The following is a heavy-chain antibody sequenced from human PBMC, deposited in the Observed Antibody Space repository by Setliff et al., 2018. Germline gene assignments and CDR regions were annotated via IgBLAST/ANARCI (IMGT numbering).Heavy chain of an antibody. CDR3: ARGGYSGSYDFDY. CDR1: GYTFTAYY. D-gene: IGHD1-26*01. J-gene: IGHJ4*02. V-gene: IGHV1-2*02. CDR2: INPNSGGT. Sequence: ASVKVSCKASGYTFTAYYIYWVRQAPGQGLEWMGWINPNSGGTNSAQKFQGRVTMTRDTSISTAYMELSRLRSDDTAVYYCARGGYSGSYDFDYWGQGTLVTVSS.